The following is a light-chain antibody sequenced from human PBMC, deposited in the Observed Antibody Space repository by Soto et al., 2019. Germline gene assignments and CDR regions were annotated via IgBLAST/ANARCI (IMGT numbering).Light chain of an antibody. CDR2: DAS. V-gene: IGKV1-5*01. Sequence: DIQMNQDPSTLSASVGDRVTITCRASQSASTFLAWYQQKTGQAPKLLIYDASTLQSGVPSRFSASGCGTEFAITISSVKNDDFVTYYCQHGYRFTVTFGGGTKVDIK. CDR1: QSASTF. CDR3: QHGYRFTVT. J-gene: IGKJ4*01.